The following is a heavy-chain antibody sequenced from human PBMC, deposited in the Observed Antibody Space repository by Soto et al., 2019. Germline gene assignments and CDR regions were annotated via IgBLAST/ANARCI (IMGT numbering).Heavy chain of an antibody. Sequence: QVQLQESGPGLVEPSQTLSLVCSVYGDPLSYGGYYWSWVHQSPGKALEWIGFVYHTGATYYHPSLESRVTMAVDMSKNEFSLKLTSVTAADTATYYCAREGHSSWEWLDPWGQGILVTVSS. D-gene: IGHD1-26*01. CDR1: GDPLSYGGYY. V-gene: IGHV4-31*03. CDR2: VYHTGAT. CDR3: AREGHSSWEWLDP. J-gene: IGHJ5*02.